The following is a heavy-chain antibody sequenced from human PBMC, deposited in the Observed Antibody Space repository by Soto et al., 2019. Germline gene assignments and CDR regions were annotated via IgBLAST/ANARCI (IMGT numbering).Heavy chain of an antibody. D-gene: IGHD3-3*01. CDR2: ISGSGGST. J-gene: IGHJ4*02. V-gene: IGHV3-23*01. CDR1: GFTFSSYA. CDR3: ARDFGHGYYLDY. Sequence: LRLSCAASGFTFSSYAMSWVRQAPGKGLEWVSAISGSGGSTYYADSVKGRFTISRDNAESSLYLQMNSLRDEDTAVYFCARDFGHGYYLDYWGRGTLVTVSS.